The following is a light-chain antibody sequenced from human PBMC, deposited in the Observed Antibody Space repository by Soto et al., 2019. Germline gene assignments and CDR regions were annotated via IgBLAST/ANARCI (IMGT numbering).Light chain of an antibody. Sequence: QSVLTQPPSVSGAPGQRVTIFCTVSSSNIGTGYDVHWYQQLPGTAPKLLIYDNTNRPSGVPDRFSGSKSGTSASLAITGLQAEDEADYYCQSFDGSLRGSVFGSGTQLTVL. CDR3: QSFDGSLRGSV. V-gene: IGLV1-40*01. CDR1: SSNIGTGYD. J-gene: IGLJ1*01. CDR2: DNT.